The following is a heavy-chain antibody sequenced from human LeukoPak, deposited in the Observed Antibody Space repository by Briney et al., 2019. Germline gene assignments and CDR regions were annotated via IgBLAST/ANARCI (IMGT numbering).Heavy chain of an antibody. J-gene: IGHJ6*02. V-gene: IGHV3-13*01. CDR1: GFTFSSYD. CDR2: IGTAGDT. Sequence: PGGSLRLSCAASGFTFSSYDMHWVRQATGKGLEWVSAIGTAGDTYYPGSVKGRFTMSRENAKNSFYLQMNSLRAGDTAVYYCARVRRGYYYYGMDVWGQGTTVTVSS. CDR3: ARVRRGYYYYGMDV.